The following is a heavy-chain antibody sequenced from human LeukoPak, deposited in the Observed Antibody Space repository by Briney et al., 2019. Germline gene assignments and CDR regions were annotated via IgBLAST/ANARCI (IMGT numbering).Heavy chain of an antibody. CDR2: ISYDGSNK. J-gene: IGHJ6*02. Sequence: GRSLRLSCAAYGFTFSSYAMHWVRQAPGKGLEWVAVISYDGSNKYYADSVKGRFTISRDNSKNTLYLQMNSLRAEDTAVYYCARGHYGGNSHYYYGMDVWGQGTTVTVSS. D-gene: IGHD4-23*01. V-gene: IGHV3-30-3*01. CDR1: GFTFSSYA. CDR3: ARGHYGGNSHYYYGMDV.